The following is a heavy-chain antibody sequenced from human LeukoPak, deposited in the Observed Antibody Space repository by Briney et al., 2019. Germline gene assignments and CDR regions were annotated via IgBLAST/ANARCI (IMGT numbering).Heavy chain of an antibody. CDR2: IHHSGST. CDR1: GGSFSGYY. D-gene: IGHD3-22*01. Sequence: SETLSLTCAVHGGSFSGYYWTWIRQPPGKGPEWIGEIHHSGSTNYNPSLKGRVTISVDTSKNQFSPKLSSVTAADTAIYYCARWTVVNPSFDLWGRGSLVTVSS. V-gene: IGHV4-34*01. CDR3: ARWTVVNPSFDL. J-gene: IGHJ2*01.